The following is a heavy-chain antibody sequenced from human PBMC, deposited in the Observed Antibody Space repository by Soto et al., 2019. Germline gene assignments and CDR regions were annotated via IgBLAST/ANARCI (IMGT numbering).Heavy chain of an antibody. J-gene: IGHJ3*02. CDR3: ARAGSVDDALDI. V-gene: IGHV1-18*01. D-gene: IGHD2-8*02. Sequence: ASVKVSCKASGYSFSTSHFVHWVRQAPGQGLEWMGWISFYNGKTHYGQKLQGRVTLTTDTSTSTAYMELRSLRSDDSAVYYCARAGSVDDALDIWGQGTMVTVSS. CDR2: ISFYNGKT. CDR1: GYSFSTSHF.